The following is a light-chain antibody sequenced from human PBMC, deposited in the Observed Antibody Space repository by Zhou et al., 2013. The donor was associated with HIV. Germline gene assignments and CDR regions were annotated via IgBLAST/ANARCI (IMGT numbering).Light chain of an antibody. CDR2: WAS. J-gene: IGKJ2*01. Sequence: DIVMTQSPDSLAVSLGERATINCKSSRSVLYNSDNKNYLDWYQQKPGQPPKLLIYWASTRESGVPDRFSGGGSGTDFTLTISSLQAEDVAVYYCQQHYSSPYTFGQGTKLEIK. CDR3: QQHYSSPYT. V-gene: IGKV4-1*01. CDR1: RSVLYNSDNKNY.